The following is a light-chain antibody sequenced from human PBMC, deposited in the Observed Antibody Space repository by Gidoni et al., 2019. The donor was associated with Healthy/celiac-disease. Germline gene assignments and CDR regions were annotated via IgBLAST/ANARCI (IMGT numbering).Light chain of an antibody. V-gene: IGKV1-39*01. CDR2: AAY. J-gene: IGKJ1*01. Sequence: DRVTITCRASQSISSYLNWYQQKPGKAPKLLIYAAYRLQSGVPSRFSGSGAGTDFTRTISSLQPEDCETYYCQQSNSTPRTFGQGTKVEIK. CDR1: QSISSY. CDR3: QQSNSTPRT.